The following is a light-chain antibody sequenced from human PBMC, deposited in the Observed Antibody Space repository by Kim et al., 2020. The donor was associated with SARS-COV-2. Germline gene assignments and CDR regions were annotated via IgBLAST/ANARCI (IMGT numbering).Light chain of an antibody. CDR3: QQRSNWPYT. J-gene: IGKJ2*01. CDR1: QSFSSY. V-gene: IGKV3-11*01. CDR2: DAS. Sequence: SCYPGKRAPLSCRPSQSFSSYLAWYQQKPGQAPRLLIYDASNRATGIPARFSGSGSGTDFTLTISSLEPEDFAVYYYQQRSNWPYTFGQGTKLEI.